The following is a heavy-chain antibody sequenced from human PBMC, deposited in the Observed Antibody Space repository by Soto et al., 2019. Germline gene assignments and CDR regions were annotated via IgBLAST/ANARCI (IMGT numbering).Heavy chain of an antibody. CDR2: IIPISGTE. Sequence: QVQLVQSGAEVKKPGSSVKVSCKASGGTFSSYAISWVRQAPGQGLEWMGGIIPISGTENYAQKFKGRVTITADESTSTAYMERSSLRSEDTAVYYCARSQCSSTSLEIYSYYSYGMDVWGQGSTVTVSS. V-gene: IGHV1-69*01. CDR1: GGTFSSYA. D-gene: IGHD2-2*01. CDR3: ARSQCSSTSLEIYSYYSYGMDV. J-gene: IGHJ6*02.